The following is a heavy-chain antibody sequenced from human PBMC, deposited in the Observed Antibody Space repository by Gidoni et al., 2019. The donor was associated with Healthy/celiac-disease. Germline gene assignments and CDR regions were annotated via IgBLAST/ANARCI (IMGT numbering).Heavy chain of an antibody. V-gene: IGHV3-33*01. CDR3: ARDGILYYFDY. CDR1: GVTFSSYG. D-gene: IGHD1-20*01. CDR2: IWYDGSNK. Sequence: QVQLVESGGGVVQPGRSLRLSCAASGVTFSSYGMHWVRQAPGKGLEWVAVIWYDGSNKYYADSVKGRFTISRDNSKNTLYLQMNSLRAEDTAVYYCARDGILYYFDYWGQGTLVTVSS. J-gene: IGHJ4*02.